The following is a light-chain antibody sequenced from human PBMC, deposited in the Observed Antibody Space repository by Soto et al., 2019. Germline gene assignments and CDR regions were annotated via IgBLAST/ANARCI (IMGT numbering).Light chain of an antibody. Sequence: QSVLTQPPSASGTPGQRATISCCGMNSNIGSDIVNCYQLLPGAAPEVLINTTNQRPSGVPERFSGSKSGTSASLAISGLQSEDEANSSCATWDGGLSGPFVFGTGTKVTVL. V-gene: IGLV1-44*01. CDR1: NSNIGSDI. J-gene: IGLJ1*01. CDR3: ATWDGGLSGPFV. CDR2: TTN.